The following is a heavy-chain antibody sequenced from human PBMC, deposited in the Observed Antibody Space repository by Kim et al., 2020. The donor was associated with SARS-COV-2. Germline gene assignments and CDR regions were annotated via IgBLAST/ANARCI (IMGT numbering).Heavy chain of an antibody. Sequence: SETLSLTCTVSGGSISSGGYYWSWIRQHPGKGLEWIGYIYYSGSTYYNPSLKSRVTISVDTSKNQFSLKLSSVTAADTAVYYCARERGGYYDSSGYYYYYYGMDVWGQGTTVTVSS. V-gene: IGHV4-31*03. CDR3: ARERGGYYDSSGYYYYYYGMDV. CDR1: GGSISSGGYY. J-gene: IGHJ6*02. D-gene: IGHD3-22*01. CDR2: IYYSGST.